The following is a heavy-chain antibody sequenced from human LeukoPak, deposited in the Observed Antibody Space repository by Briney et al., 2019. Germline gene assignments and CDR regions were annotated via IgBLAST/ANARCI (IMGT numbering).Heavy chain of an antibody. V-gene: IGHV4-34*01. J-gene: IGHJ4*02. D-gene: IGHD3-22*01. CDR2: INHSGST. CDR1: GGSFSGYY. CDR3: ARGTYYYDSSGYYRALYYFDY. Sequence: SETLSLTCAVYGGSFSGYYWSWIRQPPGKGLEWIGEINHSGSTNYNPSLKSRVTISADTSKNQFSLKLSSVTAADTAVYYCARGTYYYDSSGYYRALYYFDYWGQGTLVTVSS.